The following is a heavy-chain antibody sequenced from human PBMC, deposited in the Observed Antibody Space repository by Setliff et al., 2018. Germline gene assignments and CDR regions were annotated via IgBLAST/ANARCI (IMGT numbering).Heavy chain of an antibody. Sequence: SETLSLTCAVSGYSISSGNYWGWIRQPPGKGLEWIGSISHSGSAYYNPSLKSRVTISVDMSENQFSLKLSSVTAADTALYYCARQSVRGLADNNWFDPWGQGTLGTVSS. D-gene: IGHD2-15*01. CDR3: ARQSVRGLADNNWFDP. CDR1: GYSISSGNY. CDR2: ISHSGSA. J-gene: IGHJ5*02. V-gene: IGHV4-38-2*01.